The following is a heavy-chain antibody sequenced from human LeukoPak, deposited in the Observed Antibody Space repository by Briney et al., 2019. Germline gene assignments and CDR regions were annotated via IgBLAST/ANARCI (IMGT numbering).Heavy chain of an antibody. V-gene: IGHV3-23*01. J-gene: IGHJ6*03. CDR3: AKDHTIFGVDNYMDV. Sequence: PGGSLRLSCAGSGFTFSSYGMSWVRQAPGKGLEWVSAISGSGVRTNYADSVKGRFTIFRDNSKNTLYLQKSTLRAEDTAIYYCAKDHTIFGVDNYMDVWGKGTTVTVSS. CDR2: ISGSGVRT. D-gene: IGHD3-3*01. CDR1: GFTFSSYG.